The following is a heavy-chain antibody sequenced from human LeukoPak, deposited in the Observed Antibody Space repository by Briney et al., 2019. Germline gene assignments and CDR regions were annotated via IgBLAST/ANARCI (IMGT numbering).Heavy chain of an antibody. V-gene: IGHV5-51*01. Sequence: GESLKISCKGSGYSFTNYWIGWVRQMPGEGLEWMGIFYPGVSYTTYSPSFQGHVTISADKSINTAYLQWSSLKPSDTATYYCARGGGFGAHHWGQGTLVTVSS. CDR2: FYPGVSYT. D-gene: IGHD3-10*01. CDR3: ARGGGFGAHH. CDR1: GYSFTNYW. J-gene: IGHJ5*02.